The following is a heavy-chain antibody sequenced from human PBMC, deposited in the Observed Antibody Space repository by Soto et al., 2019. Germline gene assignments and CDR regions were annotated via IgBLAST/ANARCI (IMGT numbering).Heavy chain of an antibody. J-gene: IGHJ6*02. CDR3: AREDIVVVPAAKYYYYYGMDV. D-gene: IGHD2-2*01. Sequence: GGSLRLSCAASGFTFSSYWMRWVRQAPGKGLKWVANIKQDGSEKYYVDSVKGRFTISRDNAKNSLYLQMNSLRAEGTAVYYCAREDIVVVPAAKYYYYYGMDVWGQGTTVTVAS. CDR1: GFTFSSYW. V-gene: IGHV3-7*01. CDR2: IKQDGSEK.